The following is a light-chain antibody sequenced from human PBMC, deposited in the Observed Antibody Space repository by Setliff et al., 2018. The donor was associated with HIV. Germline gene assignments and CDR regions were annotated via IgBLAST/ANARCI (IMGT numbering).Light chain of an antibody. CDR2: EVS. Sequence: QSALTQPPSVSGSPGQSVTISCTGTSSDVGSYNRVSWYQQPPGTAPKLMIYEVSYRPSGVPDRFSGSKSVNTASLTISGLQAEDEADYYCSPYTTSNTYVFGTGTKGTVL. CDR1: SSDVGSYNR. J-gene: IGLJ1*01. CDR3: SPYTTSNTYV. V-gene: IGLV2-18*02.